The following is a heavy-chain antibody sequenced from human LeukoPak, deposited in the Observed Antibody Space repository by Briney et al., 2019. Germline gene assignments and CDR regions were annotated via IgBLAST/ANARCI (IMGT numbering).Heavy chain of an antibody. CDR2: IKQDGSEK. CDR1: GFTFSTYW. V-gene: IGHV3-7*04. CDR3: AREINIVLFDY. J-gene: IGHJ4*02. Sequence: GGSLRLSCAASGFTFSTYWMSWVRQAPGKGLEWVANIKQDGSEKYYVDSVKGRFTISRDNAKNSLYLQMNSLRAEDTAVYYCAREINIVLFDYWGQGTLVTVSS. D-gene: IGHD2-15*01.